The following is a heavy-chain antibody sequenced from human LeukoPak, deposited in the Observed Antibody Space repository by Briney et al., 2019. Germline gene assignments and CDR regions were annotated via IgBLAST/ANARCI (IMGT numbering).Heavy chain of an antibody. CDR1: GFTFSSYA. CDR2: ISGSGGST. D-gene: IGHD3-10*01. Sequence: PGGSLRLSCAASGFTFSSYAMSWVRQAPGKGLEWVSAISGSGGSTYYADSVKGRFTISRDNSKNTLYLQMNSLRAEDTAVYYCAKVTVGFIWFGDPRSTNFDYWGQGTLVTVSS. V-gene: IGHV3-23*01. J-gene: IGHJ4*02. CDR3: AKVTVGFIWFGDPRSTNFDY.